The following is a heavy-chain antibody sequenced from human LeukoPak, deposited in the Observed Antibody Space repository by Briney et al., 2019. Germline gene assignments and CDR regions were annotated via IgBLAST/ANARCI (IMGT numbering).Heavy chain of an antibody. D-gene: IGHD3-10*01. J-gene: IGHJ6*03. V-gene: IGHV1-2*02. CDR1: GYTFTDYY. CDR2: INPNSGGT. Sequence: ASVKVSCKASGYTFTDYYMHWVRQAPGQGLEWMGWINPNSGGTNYAQKFQGRVTMTRDTSISTAYMELSRLRSDDTAVYYCARDSWFGELRPYYYYHYMDVWGKETTVTISS. CDR3: ARDSWFGELRPYYYYHYMDV.